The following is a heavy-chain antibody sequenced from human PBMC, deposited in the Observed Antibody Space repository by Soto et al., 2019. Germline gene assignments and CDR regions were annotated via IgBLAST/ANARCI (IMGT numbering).Heavy chain of an antibody. J-gene: IGHJ4*02. CDR1: GGSFTSNNC. V-gene: IGHV4-4*02. D-gene: IGHD1-7*01. Sequence: SETLSLTCAVSGGSFTSNNCWTWVRQPPGQGLEWIGEIYRTGSTNYNPYLKSRVNISLDKSENQFSLKVTSLTAADTAVYYCASRDPGTIVDYWGQGTLVTVSS. CDR2: IYRTGST. CDR3: ASRDPGTIVDY.